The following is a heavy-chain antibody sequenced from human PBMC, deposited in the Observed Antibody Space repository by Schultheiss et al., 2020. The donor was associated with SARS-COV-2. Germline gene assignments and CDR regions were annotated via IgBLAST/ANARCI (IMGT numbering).Heavy chain of an antibody. CDR2: IYYSGST. CDR1: GGSFSGYY. CDR3: VNNGYYCLEY. D-gene: IGHD3-3*01. Sequence: SQTLSLTCAVYGGSFSGYYWSWIRQPPGKGLEWIGYIYYSGSTYYNPSLKSLVTISVDKSKNQFSLKLYSVTAADTAVYYCVNNGYYCLEYWGQGTLVTVSS. V-gene: IGHV4-34*01. J-gene: IGHJ4*02.